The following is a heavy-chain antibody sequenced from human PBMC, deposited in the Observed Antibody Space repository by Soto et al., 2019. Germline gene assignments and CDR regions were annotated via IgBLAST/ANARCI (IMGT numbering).Heavy chain of an antibody. V-gene: IGHV3-23*01. Sequence: EVQLLESGGGLVXPEGSLXLSCEASGVXFXXXAMSXVXQAPGKGLEWVSGISGGGGTTYYADSVKGRFTISRDNPKNTLYLQVNSLRAEDTAVYYCAKDQAAGGTISRYFQDWGQGTLVTVSS. CDR3: AKDQAAGGTISRYFQD. CDR2: ISGGGGTT. J-gene: IGHJ1*01. CDR1: GVXFXXXA. D-gene: IGHD6-13*01.